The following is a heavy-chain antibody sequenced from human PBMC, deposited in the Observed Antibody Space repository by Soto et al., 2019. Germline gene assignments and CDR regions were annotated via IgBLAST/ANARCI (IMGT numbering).Heavy chain of an antibody. Sequence: GESLKISCKGSGYSFIRYWIGWVRQMPGKGLEWMGIIHPGDSDTRYSPSFQGQVFISADKSITTAYLQWSSLKASDTAMYYCARLCTYGDYDDWFDPWGQGTLVTVSS. CDR3: ARLCTYGDYDDWFDP. CDR1: GYSFIRYW. V-gene: IGHV5-51*01. D-gene: IGHD4-17*01. J-gene: IGHJ5*02. CDR2: IHPGDSDT.